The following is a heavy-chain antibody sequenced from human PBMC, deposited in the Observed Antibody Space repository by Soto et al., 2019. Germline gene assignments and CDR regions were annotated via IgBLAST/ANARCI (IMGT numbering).Heavy chain of an antibody. J-gene: IGHJ4*02. CDR3: ARDSDGQSKIVFES. CDR1: GGSFRGYY. V-gene: IGHV4-34*01. D-gene: IGHD1-26*01. Sequence: QVQLQQWGAGLLKPSETLSLSCAVYGGSFRGYYWSWIRQPPGQGLEWIGEINHSGRTTYNPSLKRRVTISVDTSKNQFSLKVSSVTAADTAVYYCARDSDGQSKIVFESWGQGTLVTVSS. CDR2: INHSGRT.